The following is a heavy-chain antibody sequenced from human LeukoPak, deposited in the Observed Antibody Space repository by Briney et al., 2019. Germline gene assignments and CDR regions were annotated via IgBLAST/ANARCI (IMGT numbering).Heavy chain of an antibody. V-gene: IGHV3-30*18. CDR3: AKDSSSWSPRYYFDY. J-gene: IGHJ4*02. Sequence: GRSLRLSCAASGFTFSSYGMHWVRQAPGKGLEGVAVISYDGSNKYYADSVKGRFTISRDNSKNTLYLQMNSLRAEDTAVYYCAKDSSSWSPRYYFDYWGQGTLVTVSS. CDR1: GFTFSSYG. CDR2: ISYDGSNK. D-gene: IGHD6-13*01.